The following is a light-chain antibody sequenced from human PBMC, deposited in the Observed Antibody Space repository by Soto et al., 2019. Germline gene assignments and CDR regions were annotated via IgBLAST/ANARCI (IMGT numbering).Light chain of an antibody. V-gene: IGLV2-14*03. CDR3: SSYTSSPSDA. J-gene: IGLJ1*01. Sequence: QSVLTQPASVSGSPGQSITISCTGTSSDIGGYNYVSWYQQHPGKAPKLMVYDVSYRPSGISDRFSGSKSGNTASLTISGLQAEDEADYYCSSYTSSPSDAFGSGTKLTVL. CDR2: DVS. CDR1: SSDIGGYNY.